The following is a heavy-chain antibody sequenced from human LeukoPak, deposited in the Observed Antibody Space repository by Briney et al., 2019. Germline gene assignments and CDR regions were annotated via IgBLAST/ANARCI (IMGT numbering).Heavy chain of an antibody. J-gene: IGHJ4*02. Sequence: SESLSLTCTVSGGSISSYYWSWIRQPAGKGLEWIGRIYTSGSTNYNPSLKSRVTMSVDTSKNQFSLKLSSVTAADTAVYYCARERSGSYPIYYFDYWGQGTLVTVSS. D-gene: IGHD1-26*01. V-gene: IGHV4-4*07. CDR2: IYTSGST. CDR1: GGSISSYY. CDR3: ARERSGSYPIYYFDY.